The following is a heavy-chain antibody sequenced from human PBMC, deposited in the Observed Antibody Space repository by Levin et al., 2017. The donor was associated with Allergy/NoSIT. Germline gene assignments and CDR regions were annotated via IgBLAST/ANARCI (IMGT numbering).Heavy chain of an antibody. CDR2: IYSDGRT. CDR1: EYAIRGNY. V-gene: IGHV3-53*01. Sequence: GGSLRLSCAASEYAIRGNYMSWIRQAPGKGLEWVSCIYSDGRTQYTDSVKGRFTISRDDSRNTLWLQMNSLRLEDTAIYYCAGAPVTDVRGAAFDIWGQGTKVTVSS. J-gene: IGHJ3*02. D-gene: IGHD2-21*02. CDR3: AGAPVTDVRGAAFDI.